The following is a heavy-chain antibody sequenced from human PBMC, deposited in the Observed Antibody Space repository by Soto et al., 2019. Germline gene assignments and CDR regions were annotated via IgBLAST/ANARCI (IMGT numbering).Heavy chain of an antibody. CDR2: INHSGST. J-gene: IGHJ5*02. V-gene: IGHV4-34*01. D-gene: IGHD6-19*01. CDR3: ARTGSSGWYNWFDP. CDR1: GGSFSGYY. Sequence: TSETLSLTCAVYGGSFSGYYWSWIRQPPGKGLEWIGEINHSGSTNYNPSLKRRVTISVDTSKNQFSLKLSSVTAADTAVYYCARTGSSGWYNWFDPWGQGTLVTVSS.